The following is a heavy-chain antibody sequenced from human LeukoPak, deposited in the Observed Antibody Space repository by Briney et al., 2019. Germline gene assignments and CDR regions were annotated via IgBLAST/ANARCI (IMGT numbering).Heavy chain of an antibody. CDR1: GGSISSYY. V-gene: IGHV4-4*08. J-gene: IGHJ6*04. CDR2: IYPSGRT. CDR3: ARLFTRAWEYRYGMDV. D-gene: IGHD1-26*01. Sequence: SETLSLTSTVSGGSISSYYWSWLRHPPGQGLEWIGRIYPSGRTYHNPSLKSRVTLPIDPSNNHFYMRLTSVTAADTAVFYCARLFTRAWEYRYGMDVGGKGTAVTVSS.